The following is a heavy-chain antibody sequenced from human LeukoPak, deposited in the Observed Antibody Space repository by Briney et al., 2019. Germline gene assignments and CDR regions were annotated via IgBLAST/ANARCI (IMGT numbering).Heavy chain of an antibody. CDR1: GGSFSGYY. J-gene: IGHJ4*02. CDR3: ARGYFWSGPKSYYFDY. D-gene: IGHD3-3*01. Sequence: PSETLSLTCAVYGGSFSGYYWSWIRQPPGKGLEWIGEINHSGSTNYNPSLKNRVTISVDTSKNQFSLKLSSVTAADTAVYYCARGYFWSGPKSYYFDYWGQGTLVTVSS. CDR2: INHSGST. V-gene: IGHV4-34*01.